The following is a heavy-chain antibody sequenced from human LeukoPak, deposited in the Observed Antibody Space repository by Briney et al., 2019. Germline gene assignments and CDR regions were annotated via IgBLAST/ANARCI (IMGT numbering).Heavy chain of an antibody. D-gene: IGHD6-19*01. Sequence: GGSLRLSCAASGFTFSSNYMSWVRQAPGKGLEWVSVIYSGGSTYYADSVKGRFTISRHNSKNTLYLQMNSLRAEDTAVYYCARVPIAVAGNDYYYGMDVWGQGTTVTVSS. CDR3: ARVPIAVAGNDYYYGMDV. CDR2: IYSGGST. V-gene: IGHV3-53*04. J-gene: IGHJ6*02. CDR1: GFTFSSNY.